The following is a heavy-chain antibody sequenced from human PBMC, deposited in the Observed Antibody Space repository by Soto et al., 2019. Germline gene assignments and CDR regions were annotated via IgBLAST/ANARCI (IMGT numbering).Heavy chain of an antibody. CDR3: ARGGRRPRLVYSGSYYSYYSYGMDV. Sequence: SETLSLTCAVSGGSISSSNWWSWVRQPPGKGLEWIGEIYHSGSTNYNPSLKSRVTIPVDKSKNQFSLKLSSVTAADTAVYYWARGGRRPRLVYSGSYYSYYSYGMDVWGQGTTVTVSS. CDR2: IYHSGST. V-gene: IGHV4-4*02. CDR1: GGSISSSNW. J-gene: IGHJ6*02. D-gene: IGHD1-26*01.